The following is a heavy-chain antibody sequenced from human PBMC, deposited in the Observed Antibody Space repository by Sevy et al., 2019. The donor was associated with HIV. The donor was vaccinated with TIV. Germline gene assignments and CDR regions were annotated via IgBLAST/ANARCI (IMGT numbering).Heavy chain of an antibody. CDR1: GFTVTNYV. D-gene: IGHD3-22*01. J-gene: IGHJ4*02. CDR2: ISVDGTNK. V-gene: IGHV3-30*03. CDR3: VRETGVSGSAGFFGD. Sequence: GGSLRLSCAASGFTVTNYVIHWVRQAPGKGLEWVALISVDGTNKQYADSVKGRFTISRDDPKNTVYVEMTSLTVEDTALYYCVRETGVSGSAGFFGDWGQGTLVTVSS.